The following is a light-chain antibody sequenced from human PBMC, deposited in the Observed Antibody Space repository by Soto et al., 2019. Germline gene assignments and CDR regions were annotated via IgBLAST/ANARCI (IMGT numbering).Light chain of an antibody. CDR3: QQYGRT. Sequence: EIVLTQSPGTLSMSPGERATLSCRASQTVTKLAWYQQQPGQAPRLLIYAACNRATGIPDRFSGSGSGTDFTLTISRLEPEDSAVYYCQQYGRTFGGGTKVDIK. CDR1: QTVTK. CDR2: AAC. J-gene: IGKJ4*01. V-gene: IGKV3-20*01.